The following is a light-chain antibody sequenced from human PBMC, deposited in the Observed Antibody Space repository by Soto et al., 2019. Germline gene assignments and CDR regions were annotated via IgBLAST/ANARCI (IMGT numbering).Light chain of an antibody. J-gene: IGLJ2*01. CDR3: ISYAGIDILV. CDR1: SSDIGAYDY. CDR2: DVN. Sequence: HSALTQPPSASGSPGQSVTISCTGTSSDIGAYDYVSWFQQHPGKAPKLIIYDVNKRPSGVPDRFSASKSGTTASLTVSGLQAEDEADYYCISYAGIDILVFGGGTQLTVL. V-gene: IGLV2-8*01.